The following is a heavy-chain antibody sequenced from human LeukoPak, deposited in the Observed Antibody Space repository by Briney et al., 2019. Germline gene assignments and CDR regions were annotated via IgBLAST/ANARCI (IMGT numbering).Heavy chain of an antibody. Sequence: GGSLRLSCAASGFTFSRYYMHWVRQAPGTGLMWVSYINKDGTTTTYADSVKGRFTISRDNAKNMLYLQMNSLRAEDTAVYYCASYHGDYRNFAYWGQGNLVTVSA. D-gene: IGHD1-14*01. CDR3: ASYHGDYRNFAY. CDR1: GFTFSRYY. J-gene: IGHJ4*02. CDR2: INKDGTTT. V-gene: IGHV3-74*01.